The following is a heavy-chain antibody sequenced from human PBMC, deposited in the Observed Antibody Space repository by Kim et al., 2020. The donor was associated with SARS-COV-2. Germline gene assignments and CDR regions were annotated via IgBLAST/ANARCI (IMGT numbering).Heavy chain of an antibody. CDR2: ISWDGSTT. CDR3: AKATAPLVATAMAGFDY. D-gene: IGHD2-21*02. Sequence: GGSLRLSCVASGFTFDDYTIHWIRQAPGKNLEWVSLISWDGSTTYYAASVTGRFTIARDNSRNSLSLQMNSLTNEDTALYYCAKATAPLVATAMAGFDY. V-gene: IGHV3-43*01. J-gene: IGHJ4*01. CDR1: GFTFDDYT.